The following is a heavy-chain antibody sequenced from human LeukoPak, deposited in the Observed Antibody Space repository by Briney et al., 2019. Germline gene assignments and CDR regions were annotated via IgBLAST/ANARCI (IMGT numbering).Heavy chain of an antibody. Sequence: PSETLSLTCAVYGGSFSGYYWSWIRQPPGKGLEWIGEINHSGSTNYNPSLKSRVTISVDTSKNQFSLKLSSVTAAATAVYYCASGASEWFGESTVWGQGTLVTVSS. CDR2: INHSGST. J-gene: IGHJ4*02. CDR3: ASGASEWFGESTV. CDR1: GGSFSGYY. V-gene: IGHV4-34*01. D-gene: IGHD3-10*01.